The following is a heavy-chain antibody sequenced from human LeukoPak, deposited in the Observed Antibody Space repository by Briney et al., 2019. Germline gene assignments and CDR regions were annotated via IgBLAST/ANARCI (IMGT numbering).Heavy chain of an antibody. J-gene: IGHJ4*02. CDR2: IYYSGST. CDR1: GGSISSYY. CDR3: ARGADTVADY. V-gene: IGHV4-59*01. D-gene: IGHD4-17*01. Sequence: PSETLSLTYTVSGGSISSYYWSWIRQPPGKGLEWIGYIYYSGSTNYNPSLKSRVTISVDTSKNQFSLKLSSVTAADTAVYYCARGADTVADYWGQGTLVTVSS.